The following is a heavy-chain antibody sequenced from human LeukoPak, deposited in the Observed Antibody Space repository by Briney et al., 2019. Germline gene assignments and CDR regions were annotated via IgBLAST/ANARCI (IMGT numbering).Heavy chain of an antibody. CDR3: ASNRNWFDP. V-gene: IGHV4-34*01. D-gene: IGHD2/OR15-2a*01. J-gene: IGHJ5*02. CDR2: INHSGST. CDR1: GGSSSGYY. Sequence: PSETLSLTCAVYGGSSSGYYWSWIRQPPGKGLEWIGEINHSGSTNNNPSLKSRVTISVDTSMNQFSLELSSVSAADTAVYYCASNRNWFDPWGQGTLVTVSS.